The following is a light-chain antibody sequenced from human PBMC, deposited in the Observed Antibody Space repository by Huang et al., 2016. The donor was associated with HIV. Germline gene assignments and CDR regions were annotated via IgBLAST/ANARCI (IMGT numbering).Light chain of an antibody. Sequence: DIQMTQSPSSLSASVGDRVTITCRASQTISNSLNWYQQKPGKAPKLLVFAASSSQNGVPSRISGNGSGTEFTLTISSIQPADFATNYCHQSFDSPRTFGQGTRVEI. CDR3: HQSFDSPRT. J-gene: IGKJ1*01. CDR1: QTISNS. V-gene: IGKV1-39*01. CDR2: AAS.